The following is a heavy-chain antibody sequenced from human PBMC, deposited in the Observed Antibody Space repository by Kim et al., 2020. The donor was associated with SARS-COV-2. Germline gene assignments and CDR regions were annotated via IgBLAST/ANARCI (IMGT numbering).Heavy chain of an antibody. CDR3: ASGYSGYDSPFDY. V-gene: IGHV1-24*01. CDR1: GYTLTELS. Sequence: ASVKVSCKVSGYTLTELSMHWVRQAPGKGLEWMGGFDPEDGETIYAKKFQGRVTMTEDTSTDTAYMELSSLRSEDTAVYYCASGYSGYDSPFDYWGQGTLVTVSS. D-gene: IGHD5-12*01. CDR2: FDPEDGET. J-gene: IGHJ4*02.